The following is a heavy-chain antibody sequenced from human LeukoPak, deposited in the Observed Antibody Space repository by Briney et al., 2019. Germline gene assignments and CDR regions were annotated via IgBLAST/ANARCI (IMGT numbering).Heavy chain of an antibody. Sequence: SETLSLTCTVSGASISGSYWSWIRQPPGKGLEWIGYIRYSGSTNYAPSLRSRLTISVDTSKNQFSLKLSSVTAADTAVYYCARGAFSNYVYFDYWGQGILVIVSS. V-gene: IGHV4-59*01. J-gene: IGHJ4*02. CDR3: ARGAFSNYVYFDY. CDR2: IRYSGST. D-gene: IGHD4-11*01. CDR1: GASISGSY.